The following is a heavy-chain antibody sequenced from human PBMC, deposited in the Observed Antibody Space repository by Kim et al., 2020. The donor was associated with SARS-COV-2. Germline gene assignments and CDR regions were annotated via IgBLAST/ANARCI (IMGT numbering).Heavy chain of an antibody. CDR2: ISSSSSSI. J-gene: IGHJ6*02. D-gene: IGHD3-9*01. V-gene: IGHV3-21*01. Sequence: GGSLRLSCAASGFTFSSYSMNWVRQAPGKGLEWVSSISSSSSSIYYADSVKGRFTISRDNAKNSLYLQMNSLRAEDTAVYYCARAGGLTYYYGMDVWGQGTTVTVSS. CDR1: GFTFSSYS. CDR3: ARAGGLTYYYGMDV.